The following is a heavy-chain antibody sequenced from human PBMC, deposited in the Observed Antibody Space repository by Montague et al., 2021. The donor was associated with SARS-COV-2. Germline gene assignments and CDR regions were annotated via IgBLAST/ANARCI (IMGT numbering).Heavy chain of an antibody. CDR3: VRDGYTHVDY. CDR1: CDSISSSSYY. V-gene: IGHV4-39*02. J-gene: IGHJ4*02. Sequence: SETLSLTCTVSCDSISSSSYYWGWIRQPPGKGLGWIGNKHYSGITYNNPSLKNRVTMSVDTSKNQFSLKLSSVTAADTAVYYCVRDGYTHVDYWGQGTLVTVSS. D-gene: IGHD5-24*01. CDR2: KHYSGIT.